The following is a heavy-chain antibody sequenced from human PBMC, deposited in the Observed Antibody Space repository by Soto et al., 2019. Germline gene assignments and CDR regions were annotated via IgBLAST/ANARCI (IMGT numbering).Heavy chain of an antibody. CDR1: GGSFSGYY. J-gene: IGHJ5*02. CDR2: INHSGST. CDR3: ARDVALGYSSSCAYNWFDP. Sequence: PSETLSLTCAVYGGSFSGYYWSWIRQPPGKGLEWIGEINHSGSTNYNPSLKSRVTISVDTSKNQFSLKLSSVTAADTAVYYCARDVALGYSSSCAYNWFDPWGQGTLVTVSS. D-gene: IGHD6-13*01. V-gene: IGHV4-34*01.